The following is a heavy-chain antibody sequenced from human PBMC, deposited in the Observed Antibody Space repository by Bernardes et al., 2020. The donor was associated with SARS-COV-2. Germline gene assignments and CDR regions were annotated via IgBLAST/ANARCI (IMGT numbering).Heavy chain of an antibody. CDR3: AKDRVTRWRRFPTDYYHSYYGMDV. J-gene: IGHJ6*02. CDR1: GFTFSSYA. Sequence: GGSLRLSCAASGFTFSSYAMSWVRQAPGKGLEWVSAISGSGGSTYYADSVKGRFTISRDNSKNTLYLQMNSLRAEDTAVYYCAKDRVTRWRRFPTDYYHSYYGMDVWGQGTTVTVSS. D-gene: IGHD5-12*01. V-gene: IGHV3-23*01. CDR2: ISGSGGST.